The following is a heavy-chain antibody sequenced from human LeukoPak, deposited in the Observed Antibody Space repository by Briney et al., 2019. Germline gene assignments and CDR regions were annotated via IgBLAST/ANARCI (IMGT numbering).Heavy chain of an antibody. Sequence: GGSLRLSCAASGFTFSSYSMNWVRQAPGKGLEWVSSISSSSSYIYYADSVKGRFTISRDNAKNSPYLQMNSLRAEDTAVYYCARENGSGKDYWGQGTLVTVSS. V-gene: IGHV3-21*01. CDR2: ISSSSSYI. J-gene: IGHJ4*02. D-gene: IGHD3-10*01. CDR1: GFTFSSYS. CDR3: ARENGSGKDY.